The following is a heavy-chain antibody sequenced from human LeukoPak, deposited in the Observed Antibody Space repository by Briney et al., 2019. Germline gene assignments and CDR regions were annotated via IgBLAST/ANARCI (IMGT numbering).Heavy chain of an antibody. D-gene: IGHD1-26*01. V-gene: IGHV3-23*01. Sequence: GGSLRLSCAASGFTFSSYAMSWVRQAPGKGLEWVSAISSSGGSTYYADSVKGRFTISRDNSKNTLYLQMNSLRAEDTAVYYCAKSPGGSYYVSPFDYWGQGTLVTVSS. CDR3: AKSPGGSYYVSPFDY. CDR2: ISSSGGST. CDR1: GFTFSSYA. J-gene: IGHJ4*02.